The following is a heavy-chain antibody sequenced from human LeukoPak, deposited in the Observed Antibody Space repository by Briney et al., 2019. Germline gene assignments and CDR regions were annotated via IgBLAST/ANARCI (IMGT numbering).Heavy chain of an antibody. Sequence: GGSLRLSCAASGFTFSSYAMSWVRQAPGKGLEWVSAISGSGGSTYYADSVKGRFTISRDNSKNTLYLQMNSLRAEDTAVYYCAKTPGYCSGGSCYPFDYWGQGTLVTVSS. D-gene: IGHD2-15*01. CDR3: AKTPGYCSGGSCYPFDY. V-gene: IGHV3-23*01. CDR1: GFTFSSYA. CDR2: ISGSGGST. J-gene: IGHJ4*02.